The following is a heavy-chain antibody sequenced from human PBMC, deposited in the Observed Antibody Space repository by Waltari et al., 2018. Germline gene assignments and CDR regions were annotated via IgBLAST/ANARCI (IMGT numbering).Heavy chain of an antibody. J-gene: IGHJ3*01. V-gene: IGHV3-48*03. CDR1: GFTVSNYE. D-gene: IGHD2-21*02. CDR3: AREGYGGDSDAFDL. CDR2: ISSSAGII. Sequence: EVQLVESGGGLVQPGGSLRLSCSASGFTVSNYEMDWVRQAPGKGLEWISYISSSAGIIYYADSVEGRFTISRDNTKNSVYLQMNNLGVEDTALYYCAREGYGGDSDAFDLWVRGTMVTVSS.